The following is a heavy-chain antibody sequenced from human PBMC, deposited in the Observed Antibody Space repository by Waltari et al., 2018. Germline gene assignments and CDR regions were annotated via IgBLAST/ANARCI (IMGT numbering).Heavy chain of an antibody. CDR1: GSKFDDHA. Sequence: EVQLVESGGGLVQPGQSLRLSCAATGSKFDDHAMHWVRQGPGKGLEWVAGINWSSNDKDYVDSVKGRFTISRDNVENSLYLEMNSLRPEDTAFYFCAKARGTTRLLDYWGQGTLVSVS. CDR2: INWSSNDK. D-gene: IGHD1-1*01. J-gene: IGHJ4*02. V-gene: IGHV3-9*01. CDR3: AKARGTTRLLDY.